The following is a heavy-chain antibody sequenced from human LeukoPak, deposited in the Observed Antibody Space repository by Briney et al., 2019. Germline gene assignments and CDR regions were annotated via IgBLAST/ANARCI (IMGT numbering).Heavy chain of an antibody. CDR3: ALYWNYFDY. D-gene: IGHD2-15*01. Sequence: SETLSLTCTVSGGSISSYYWSWIRQPPGKGLEWIGYIYYSGSTNYSPSLKSRVTISVDTSKNQFSLKLSSVTAADTAVYYCALYWNYFDYWGQGTLVTVSS. J-gene: IGHJ4*02. CDR1: GGSISSYY. CDR2: IYYSGST. V-gene: IGHV4-59*01.